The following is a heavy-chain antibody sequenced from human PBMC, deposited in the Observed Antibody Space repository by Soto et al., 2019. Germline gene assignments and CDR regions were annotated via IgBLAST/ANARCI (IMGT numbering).Heavy chain of an antibody. V-gene: IGHV1-3*01. J-gene: IGHJ5*02. Sequence: ASVKVSCKASGYTFTSYGIHWVRQAPGQRLEWMGWINAANGDTKYSPKFQGRVTITRDTSASTAYMELSSLRSEDTAVYYCVRRHVSATGIDWFDPWGQGTLVTVS. CDR3: VRRHVSATGIDWFDP. D-gene: IGHD6-13*01. CDR1: GYTFTSYG. CDR2: INAANGDT.